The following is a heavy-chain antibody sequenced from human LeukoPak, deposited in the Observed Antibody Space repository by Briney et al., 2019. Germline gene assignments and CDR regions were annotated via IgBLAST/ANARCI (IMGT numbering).Heavy chain of an antibody. D-gene: IGHD4-17*01. J-gene: IGHJ4*02. CDR1: GFTFSSYA. CDR3: ASDGDYDYY. V-gene: IGHV3-30*04. CDR2: ISYDGSNK. Sequence: PGGSLRLSCAASGFTFSSYAMHWVRQAPGKGLEWVAVISYDGSNKYYADSVKGRFTISRDNSKTTLYLQMNSLRAEDTAVYYCASDGDYDYYWGQGTLVTVSS.